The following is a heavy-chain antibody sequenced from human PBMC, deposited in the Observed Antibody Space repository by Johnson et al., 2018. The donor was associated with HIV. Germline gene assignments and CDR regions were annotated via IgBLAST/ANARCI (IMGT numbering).Heavy chain of an antibody. CDR2: ISYDGSNK. J-gene: IGHJ3*02. CDR3: ASAWGELDDVFDI. CDR1: GFTFSSYA. D-gene: IGHD1-26*01. Sequence: VHLVESGGGVVQPGRSLRLSCAASGFTFSSYAMHWVRQAPGKGLEWVAVISYDGSNKYYADSVKGRFTISRDNSKNTLYLQMNRLRAEDTAVYYCASAWGELDDVFDIWGQGTMVTVSS. V-gene: IGHV3-30*04.